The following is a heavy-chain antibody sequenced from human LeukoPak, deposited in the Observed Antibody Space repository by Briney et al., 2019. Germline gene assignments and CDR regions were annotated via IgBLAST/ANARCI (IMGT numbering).Heavy chain of an antibody. Sequence: QPGGSLRLSCVVSGFTVSTNYMSWVRQAPGKGLEWVSLIYSGGSTYYADSVKGRFTISRDNSKNTLYLQMNSLRAEDTALYHCARDLVGATGVAFDIWGQGTMVTVSS. CDR1: GFTVSTNY. V-gene: IGHV3-53*01. D-gene: IGHD1-26*01. CDR2: IYSGGST. J-gene: IGHJ3*02. CDR3: ARDLVGATGVAFDI.